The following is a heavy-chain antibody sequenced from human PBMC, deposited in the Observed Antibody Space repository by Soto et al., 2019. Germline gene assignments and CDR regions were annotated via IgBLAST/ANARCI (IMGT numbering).Heavy chain of an antibody. CDR3: ARDSLGYCTNGVCSYWYFDL. D-gene: IGHD2-8*01. J-gene: IGHJ2*01. Sequence: QVQLVQSGAEVKKPGSSVKVSCKASGGTFSSYAISWVRQAPGQGLEWMGGIIPIFGTANYAQKFKGRVTITADESTSTAYMELSSLRSEDTAVYYCARDSLGYCTNGVCSYWYFDLWGRGTLVTFSS. CDR2: IIPIFGTA. CDR1: GGTFSSYA. V-gene: IGHV1-69*01.